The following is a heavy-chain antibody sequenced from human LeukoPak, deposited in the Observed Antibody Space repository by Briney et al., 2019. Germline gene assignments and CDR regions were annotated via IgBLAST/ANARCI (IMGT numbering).Heavy chain of an antibody. CDR2: ISGSSGST. CDR3: ARGDGGAAGYDY. V-gene: IGHV3-23*01. Sequence: PGGSLRLSCAASGFTFSSYAMSWVRQAPGKGLEWLSAISGSSGSTYYADSVKGRFTISRDNSKNTLYLQMNSLRAEDTAVYYCARGDGGAAGYDYWGQGTLVTVSS. J-gene: IGHJ4*02. D-gene: IGHD1-26*01. CDR1: GFTFSSYA.